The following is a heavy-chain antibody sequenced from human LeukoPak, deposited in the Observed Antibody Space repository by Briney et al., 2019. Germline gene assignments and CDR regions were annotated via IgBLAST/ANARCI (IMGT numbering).Heavy chain of an antibody. D-gene: IGHD5-18*01. Sequence: ASETLSLTCTVSGGSISIYYWSWIRQPPGKGLESIGYMHHSGITNYNPSLKSRVTLSMDTSKNQFSLKLSSVTAADTAVYCCARTAREFDYWGQGTLVTVSS. CDR1: GGSISIYY. CDR2: MHHSGIT. CDR3: ARTAREFDY. V-gene: IGHV4-59*01. J-gene: IGHJ4*02.